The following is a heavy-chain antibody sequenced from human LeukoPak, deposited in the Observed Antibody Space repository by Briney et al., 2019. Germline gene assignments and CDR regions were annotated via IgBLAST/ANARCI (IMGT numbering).Heavy chain of an antibody. D-gene: IGHD2-2*02. CDR2: IYYSGST. V-gene: IGHV4-59*12. CDR1: GGSISSYY. J-gene: IGHJ5*02. CDR3: AREKRGYCSSTSCYTTSGNWFDP. Sequence: SETLSLTCTVSGGSISSYYWSWIRQPPGKGLEWIGYIYYSGSTNYNPSLKSRVTISVDTSKNQFSLKLSSVTAADTAVYYCAREKRGYCSSTSCYTTSGNWFDPWGQGTLVTVSS.